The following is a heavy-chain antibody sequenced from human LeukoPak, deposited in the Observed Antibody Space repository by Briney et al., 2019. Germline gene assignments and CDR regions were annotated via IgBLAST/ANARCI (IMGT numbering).Heavy chain of an antibody. CDR3: ARVEELAMVRGVIIVARGPFDY. CDR2: ISYDGSNK. CDR1: GFTFSSYA. V-gene: IGHV3-30*04. Sequence: PGGSLRLSCAASGFTFSSYAMHWVRQAPGKGLEWVAVISYDGSNKYYADSGKGRFTISRDNSKNTLYLQMNSLRAEDTAVYYCARVEELAMVRGVIIVARGPFDYWGQGTLVTVSS. J-gene: IGHJ4*02. D-gene: IGHD3-10*01.